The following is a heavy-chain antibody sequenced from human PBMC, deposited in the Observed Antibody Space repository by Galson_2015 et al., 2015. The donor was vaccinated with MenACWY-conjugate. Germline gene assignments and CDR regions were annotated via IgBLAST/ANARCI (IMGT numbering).Heavy chain of an antibody. CDR2: IRSKRNNYAT. D-gene: IGHD2-8*01. Sequence: SLRLSCAASGFSFSDSAMLWVRQASGKGLEWVGRIRSKRNNYATTYAASVQGRFTISRDESERTAYLHMNSLKTEDTAIYYCTRQSPLNFDYWGQGVLVTVSS. CDR3: TRQSPLNFDY. V-gene: IGHV3-73*01. CDR1: GFSFSDSA. J-gene: IGHJ4*02.